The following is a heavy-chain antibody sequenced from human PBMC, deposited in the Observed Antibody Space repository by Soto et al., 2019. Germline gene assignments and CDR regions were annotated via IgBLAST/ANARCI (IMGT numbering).Heavy chain of an antibody. CDR2: ISGSGGST. D-gene: IGHD3-16*01. CDR3: ALANLWPAFAFDI. CDR1: GFTFSSYA. J-gene: IGHJ3*02. V-gene: IGHV3-23*01. Sequence: EVQLLESGGGLVQPGGSLRLSCAASGFTFSSYAMSWVRQAPGKGLEWVSAISGSGGSTYYSDSVKGRFTISRDNSKNTLYLQMNSLRAEDTAVYYCALANLWPAFAFDIWGQGTMVTVSS.